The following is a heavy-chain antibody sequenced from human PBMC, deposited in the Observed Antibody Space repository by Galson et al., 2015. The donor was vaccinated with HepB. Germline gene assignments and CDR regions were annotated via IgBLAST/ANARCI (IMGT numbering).Heavy chain of an antibody. CDR3: ARDIQDTHSVYGMDV. Sequence: SVKVSCKASGSTFTGYYMHWVRQAPGQGLEWMGWINPNSGGTNYAQKFQGWVTMTRDTSISTAYMELSRLRSDDTAVYYCARDIQDTHSVYGMDVWGQGTTVTVSS. D-gene: IGHD2-15*01. J-gene: IGHJ6*02. CDR2: INPNSGGT. V-gene: IGHV1-2*04. CDR1: GSTFTGYY.